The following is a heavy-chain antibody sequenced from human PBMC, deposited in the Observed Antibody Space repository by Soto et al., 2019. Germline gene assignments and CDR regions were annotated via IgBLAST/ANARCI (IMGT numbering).Heavy chain of an antibody. Sequence: SETLSLTCAVYGGSFSGYYWSWIRQPPGKGLECIGEINHSGSTNYNPSLKSRVTISVDTSKNQFSLKLSSVTAADTAVYYCARDRPMHYDFWRGAWLHPSGPGTMVTFYS. CDR1: GGSFSGYY. V-gene: IGHV4-34*01. J-gene: IGHJ5*02. CDR2: INHSGST. CDR3: ARDRPMHYDFWRGAWLHP. D-gene: IGHD3-3*01.